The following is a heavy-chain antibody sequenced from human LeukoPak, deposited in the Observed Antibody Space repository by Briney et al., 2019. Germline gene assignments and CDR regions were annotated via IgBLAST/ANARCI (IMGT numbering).Heavy chain of an antibody. D-gene: IGHD3-22*01. CDR1: GGSFSTYY. CDR2: IYYSGSA. V-gene: IGHV4-59*08. J-gene: IGHJ4*02. CDR3: ARQYYYDSSGYFDY. Sequence: SETLSLTCAVYGGSFSTYYWSWIRQPPGKGLEWIGYIYYSGSANYNPSLKSRVTISVDTSKNQFSLKLSSVTAADTAVYYCARQYYYDSSGYFDYWGQGTLVTVSS.